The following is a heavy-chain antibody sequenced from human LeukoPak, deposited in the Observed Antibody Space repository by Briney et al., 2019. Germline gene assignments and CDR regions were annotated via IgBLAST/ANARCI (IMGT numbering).Heavy chain of an antibody. V-gene: IGHV4-59*12. CDR2: IYYSGST. D-gene: IGHD7-27*01. CDR3: ARGLGSDAFDI. J-gene: IGHJ3*02. CDR1: GGSISSYY. Sequence: PSETLSLTCTVSGGSISSYYWSWIRQPPGKGLEWIGSIYYSGSTYYNPSLKSRVTISVDTSKNQFSLKLSSVAAADTAVYYCARGLGSDAFDIWGQGTMVTISS.